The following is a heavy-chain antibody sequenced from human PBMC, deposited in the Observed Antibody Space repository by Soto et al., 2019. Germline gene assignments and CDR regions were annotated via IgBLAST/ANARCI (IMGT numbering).Heavy chain of an antibody. CDR2: ISSSSSTI. Sequence: EVQLVESGGGLVQPGGSLRLSCAASGFTFSSYSMNWVRQAPGKGLEWVSYISSSSSTIYYADSVKGRFTISRDNAKNSLYLQMNSLRDEDTAVYYCARDTGDYGGMGAFDIWGQGTMVTVSS. CDR3: ARDTGDYGGMGAFDI. V-gene: IGHV3-48*02. D-gene: IGHD4-17*01. CDR1: GFTFSSYS. J-gene: IGHJ3*02.